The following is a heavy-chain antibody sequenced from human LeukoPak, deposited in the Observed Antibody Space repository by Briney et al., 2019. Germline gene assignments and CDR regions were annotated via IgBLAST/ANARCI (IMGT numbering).Heavy chain of an antibody. D-gene: IGHD3-10*01. J-gene: IGHJ4*02. V-gene: IGHV1-2*02. CDR2: INPNSGGT. CDR3: ARIRYYYGSGSYSLGY. Sequence: ASVKVSFKASGYTFIDYYIHWVQQAPGQGLEWMGWINPNSGGTNYGQKFQGRVTMTRDTSISTAYMELSRLISDETAVYYCARIRYYYGSGSYSLGYWGQGTLVTVSS. CDR1: GYTFIDYY.